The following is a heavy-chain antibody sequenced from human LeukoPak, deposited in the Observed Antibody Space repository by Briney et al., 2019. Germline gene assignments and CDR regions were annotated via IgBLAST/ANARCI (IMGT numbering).Heavy chain of an antibody. D-gene: IGHD5-18*01. CDR3: AASGYSYGPYCFDY. Sequence: GGSLRLSCAASGFTFNTYSMSWVRQAPGKGLEWVSSISTSSSYIFYADSVKGRFTISRDNAKNSLYLQMNSLRAEDTAVYYCAASGYSYGPYCFDYWGQGTLVTVSS. V-gene: IGHV3-21*01. CDR2: ISTSSSYI. J-gene: IGHJ4*02. CDR1: GFTFNTYS.